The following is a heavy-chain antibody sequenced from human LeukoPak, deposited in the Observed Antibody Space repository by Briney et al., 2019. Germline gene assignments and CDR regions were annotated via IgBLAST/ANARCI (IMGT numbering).Heavy chain of an antibody. Sequence: GVSLTLSCTTSGFTFSAYGMHWVRQAPGKGLEWVAFIRSDGSDIYYTDSVKGRFSISRDNSKNTLDLQMNSLRAEDTAVYYCARSTGWYSSSWYLIYWGQGILVTVSS. D-gene: IGHD6-13*01. V-gene: IGHV3-30*02. CDR3: ARSTGWYSSSWYLIY. CDR1: GFTFSAYG. CDR2: IRSDGSDI. J-gene: IGHJ4*02.